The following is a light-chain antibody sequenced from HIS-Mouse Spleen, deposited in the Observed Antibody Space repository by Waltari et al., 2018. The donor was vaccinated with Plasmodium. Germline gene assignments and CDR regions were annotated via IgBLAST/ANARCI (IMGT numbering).Light chain of an antibody. CDR3: QQYNNWSFT. V-gene: IGKV3-15*01. Sequence: DIVMPQSPATLSVSPGESATLSCRASQSVSSNLAWYQQKPGQAPRLLIYGASTRATGIPARFSGSGSGTEFTLTISSLQSEDFAVYYCQQYNNWSFTFGPGTKVDIK. CDR2: GAS. CDR1: QSVSSN. J-gene: IGKJ3*01.